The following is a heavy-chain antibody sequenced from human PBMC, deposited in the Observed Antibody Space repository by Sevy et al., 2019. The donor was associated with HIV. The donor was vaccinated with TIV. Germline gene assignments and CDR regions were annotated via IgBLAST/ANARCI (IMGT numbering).Heavy chain of an antibody. CDR1: GFTVSSNY. Sequence: GGSLRLSCAASGFTVSSNYMSWVRQAPGKGLEWVSVIYRGGSTYYADSVKGRFTISRGNARNTLYLQMNSLRAEDTAVYYCAGGVTMIVATPYYYYGMDVWGQGTTVTVSS. D-gene: IGHD3-22*01. J-gene: IGHJ6*02. CDR2: IYRGGST. CDR3: AGGVTMIVATPYYYYGMDV. V-gene: IGHV3-53*01.